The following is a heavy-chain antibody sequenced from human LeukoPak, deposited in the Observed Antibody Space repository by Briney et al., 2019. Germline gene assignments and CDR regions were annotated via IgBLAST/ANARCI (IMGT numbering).Heavy chain of an antibody. CDR3: ARDLMAMVTTIWFDP. CDR1: GFTFSSYA. CDR2: ISYDGSNK. V-gene: IGHV3-30*04. J-gene: IGHJ5*02. D-gene: IGHD5-12*01. Sequence: PGRSLRLSCPASGFTFSSYAMHWVRQAPGKGLEWVAVISYDGSNKYYADSVKGRFTISRDNSKKTLYLQMNSLRAEDTAVYYCARDLMAMVTTIWFDPWGQGTLVTVSS.